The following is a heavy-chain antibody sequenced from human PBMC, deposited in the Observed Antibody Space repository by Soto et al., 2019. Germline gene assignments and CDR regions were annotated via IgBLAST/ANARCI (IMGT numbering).Heavy chain of an antibody. D-gene: IGHD2-8*01. CDR1: GGSFSDYY. V-gene: IGHV4-34*01. Sequence: PSETLSLTCAVYGGSFSDYYWSWIRQPPGKGLEWIGQINHSGSTNYSPSLKSRVTISADTSKSQFSLKLTSLTAADTALYYCVRSNWFDPWGQGTPVTVSS. CDR3: VRSNWFDP. CDR2: INHSGST. J-gene: IGHJ5*02.